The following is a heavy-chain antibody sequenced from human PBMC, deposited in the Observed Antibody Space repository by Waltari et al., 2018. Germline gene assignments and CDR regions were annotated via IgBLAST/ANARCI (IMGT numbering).Heavy chain of an antibody. CDR2: IYTSGST. CDR3: ARSPYYYDSSGYYPTPLFDY. J-gene: IGHJ4*02. Sequence: QVQLQESGPGLVKPSETLSLTCTVSGGSLSSYYWRWIRQPAGKGLEWIGRIYTSGSTNYNPSLKSRVTMSVDTSKNQFSLKLSSVTAADTAVYYCARSPYYYDSSGYYPTPLFDYWGQGTLVTVSS. CDR1: GGSLSSYY. V-gene: IGHV4-4*07. D-gene: IGHD3-22*01.